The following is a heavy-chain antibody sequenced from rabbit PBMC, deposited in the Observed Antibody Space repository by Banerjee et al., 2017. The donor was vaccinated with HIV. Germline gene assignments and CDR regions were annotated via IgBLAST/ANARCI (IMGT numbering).Heavy chain of an antibody. CDR2: IYTGDGST. Sequence: EESGGGLVKPGASLTLTCKASGFSFSSGYDMCWVRQAPGKGLEWIACIYTGDGSTYYASWVNGRFTISRSTSLNTVTLQMTSLTAADTATYFCARVITIPYYFDLWGQGTLVTVS. J-gene: IGHJ4*01. CDR3: ARVITIPYYFDL. CDR1: GFSFSSGYD. V-gene: IGHV1S47*01. D-gene: IGHD2-1*01.